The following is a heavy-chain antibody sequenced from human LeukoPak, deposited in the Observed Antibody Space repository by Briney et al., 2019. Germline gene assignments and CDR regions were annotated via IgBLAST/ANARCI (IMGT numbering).Heavy chain of an antibody. CDR2: IFYNDNK. J-gene: IGHJ4*02. V-gene: IGHV2-5*01. CDR1: GFSLSTSGEG. D-gene: IGHD2-15*01. Sequence: SGPTLVKPTQTLTLTCTLSGFSLSTSGEGVGWIRQPPGKALEWLALIFYNDNKYYSPSLESRLAITWDTSKNRVVLTVTDVDPVDTATYYCAHSAYSGGPTPFDSWGPGTLVTVSS. CDR3: AHSAYSGGPTPFDS.